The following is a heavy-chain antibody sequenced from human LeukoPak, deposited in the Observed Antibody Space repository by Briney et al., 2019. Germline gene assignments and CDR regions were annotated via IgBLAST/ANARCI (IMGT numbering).Heavy chain of an antibody. CDR1: GGSISSYY. D-gene: IGHD3-22*01. Sequence: SETLSLTCTVSGGSISSYYWSWIRQPPGKGLEWVGYIYYSGSTNYNPSLKSRVTISVDTSKNQFSLKLSSVTAADTAVYYCARDYYYDSSGYSDAFDIWGQGTMVTVSS. V-gene: IGHV4-59*01. CDR3: ARDYYYDSSGYSDAFDI. J-gene: IGHJ3*02. CDR2: IYYSGST.